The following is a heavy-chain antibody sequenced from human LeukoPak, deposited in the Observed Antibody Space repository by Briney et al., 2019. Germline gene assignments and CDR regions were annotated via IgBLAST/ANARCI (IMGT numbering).Heavy chain of an antibody. J-gene: IGHJ4*02. Sequence: PGRSLRLSCAASGFTFSSYGMHWVRQAPGKGLEWVAVIWYDGSNKYYADSVKGRFTISRDNSKNTLYLQMNSLRAEDTAVYYCTMRVDIVATIKPFDYWGQGTLVTVSS. V-gene: IGHV3-33*01. CDR3: TMRVDIVATIKPFDY. D-gene: IGHD5-12*01. CDR2: IWYDGSNK. CDR1: GFTFSSYG.